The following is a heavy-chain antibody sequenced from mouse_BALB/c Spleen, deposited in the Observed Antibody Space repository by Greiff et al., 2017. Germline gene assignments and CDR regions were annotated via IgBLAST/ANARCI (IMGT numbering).Heavy chain of an antibody. CDR3: ARGSHWYFDV. V-gene: IGHV5-17*02. D-gene: IGHD1-1*01. J-gene: IGHJ1*01. Sequence: EVQLVESGGGLVQPGGSRKLSCAASGFTFSSFGMHWVRQAPEKGLEWVAYISSGSSTIYYADTVKGRFTISRDNPKNTLFLQMTSLRSEDTAMYYCARGSHWYFDVWGAGTTVTVSS. CDR2: ISSGSSTI. CDR1: GFTFSSFG.